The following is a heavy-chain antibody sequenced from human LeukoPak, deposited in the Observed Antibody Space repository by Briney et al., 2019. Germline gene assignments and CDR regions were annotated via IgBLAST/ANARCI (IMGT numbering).Heavy chain of an antibody. D-gene: IGHD3-22*01. J-gene: IGHJ4*02. V-gene: IGHV3-53*01. CDR1: GFTVYNNY. Sequence: GGSLRLSCAASGFTVYNNYMTWVRRAPGKGLECVPVIYSHGATYYAVSVKGRFTISRDKSKNTLYLQMNDLRPDDTAVYYCTRKTDSGGSGDYWGQGALVTVSS. CDR3: TRKTDSGGSGDY. CDR2: IYSHGAT.